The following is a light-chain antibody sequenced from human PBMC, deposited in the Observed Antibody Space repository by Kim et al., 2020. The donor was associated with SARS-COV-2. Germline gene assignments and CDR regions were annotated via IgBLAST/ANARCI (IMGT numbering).Light chain of an antibody. V-gene: IGLV3-21*04. Sequence: APGKTARITCGGNNIGSKSVHWYQQKPGQAPVLVIYFDSDRPSGSPERFSGSNSGNTATLTISRVAAGDEADYYCQVWDSSSDHPVFGGGTQLTVL. CDR1: NIGSKS. CDR3: QVWDSSSDHPV. CDR2: FDS. J-gene: IGLJ3*02.